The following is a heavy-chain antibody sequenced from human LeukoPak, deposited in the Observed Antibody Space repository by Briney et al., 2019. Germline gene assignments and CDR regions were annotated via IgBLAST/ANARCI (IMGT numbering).Heavy chain of an antibody. D-gene: IGHD3-16*01. CDR1: GFTFSSHW. V-gene: IGHV3-21*01. Sequence: PGGSLRLSCAASGFTFSSHWMHWVRHAPGKGLEWVSSISSSSSYIYYADSVKGRFTISRDNAKNSLYLQMNSLRAEDTAVYYCARDLDYDYVWGRNAFDIWGQGTMVTVSS. J-gene: IGHJ3*02. CDR3: ARDLDYDYVWGRNAFDI. CDR2: ISSSSSYI.